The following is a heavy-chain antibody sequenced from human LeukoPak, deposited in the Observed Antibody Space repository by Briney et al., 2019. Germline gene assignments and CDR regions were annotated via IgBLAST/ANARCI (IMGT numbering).Heavy chain of an antibody. CDR1: GFTFSSYA. CDR2: ISGSGGSI. J-gene: IGHJ4*02. Sequence: PGGSLRLSCVASGFTFSSYAMSWVRQAPGKGLEWVSAISGSGGSIYYADSVKGRFTLSRDNSKNTLYLQMNSLRAEDTAVYYCATGYSSGWFWGLDYWGQGTLVTVS. CDR3: ATGYSSGWFWGLDY. D-gene: IGHD6-19*01. V-gene: IGHV3-23*01.